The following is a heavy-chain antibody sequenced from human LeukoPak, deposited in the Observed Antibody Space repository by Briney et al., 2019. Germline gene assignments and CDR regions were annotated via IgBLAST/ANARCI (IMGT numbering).Heavy chain of an antibody. J-gene: IGHJ4*02. CDR1: GGTFSNYG. CDR3: ARVSSSNGYYDSSGYINYFDY. V-gene: IGHV1-69*01. Sequence: GSSVKVSCKASGGTFSNYGFSWVRQAPGQGLEWMAEITSMFGKAHYAQKFQGRVTITADESTGTAYMELSSLRSEDTAVYYCARVSSSNGYYDSSGYINYFDYWGQGTPVTVSS. CDR2: ITSMFGKA. D-gene: IGHD3-22*01.